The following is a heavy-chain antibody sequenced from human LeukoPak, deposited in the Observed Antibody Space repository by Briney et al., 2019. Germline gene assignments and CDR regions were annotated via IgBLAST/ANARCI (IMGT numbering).Heavy chain of an antibody. D-gene: IGHD2-21*02. CDR3: AKLARPYCSGDCLQIDY. CDR1: GFTFSSYG. Sequence: PGGSLRLSCAASGFTFSSYGMHWVRQAPGKGLEWVAVISHDGSITYYVDSVKGRFTISRDNSKNTLYLQMHSLRAEDTAVYYCAKLARPYCSGDCLQIDYWGQGTLVPVSS. J-gene: IGHJ4*02. CDR2: ISHDGSIT. V-gene: IGHV3-30*18.